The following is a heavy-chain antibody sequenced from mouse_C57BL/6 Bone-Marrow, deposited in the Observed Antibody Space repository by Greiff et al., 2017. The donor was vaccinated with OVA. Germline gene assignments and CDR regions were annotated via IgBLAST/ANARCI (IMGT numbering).Heavy chain of an antibody. CDR3: ARDNYDYDGFAY. J-gene: IGHJ3*01. V-gene: IGHV5-4*01. D-gene: IGHD2-4*01. CDR2: ISDGGSYT. CDR1: GFTFSSYA. Sequence: EVQLVESGGGLVKPGGSLKLSCAASGFTFSSYAMSWVRQTPEKRLEWVATISDGGSYTYYPGNVKGRFTISRDNAKNNLYLQMSHLKSEDTAMYYCARDNYDYDGFAYWGQGTLVTVSA.